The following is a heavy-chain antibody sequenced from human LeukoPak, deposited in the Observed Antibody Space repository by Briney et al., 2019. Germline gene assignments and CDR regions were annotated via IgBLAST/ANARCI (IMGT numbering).Heavy chain of an antibody. D-gene: IGHD1-26*01. J-gene: IGHJ4*02. CDR1: GFTFSSYS. Sequence: GGSLRLSCAASGFTFSSYSMNWVRQAPGKGLEWVSYISSSSSTIYYADSVKGRFTISRDNAKNSLYLQMNSLRAEDTAVYYCARLGSYYFDYWGQGTLVTVSS. V-gene: IGHV3-48*04. CDR3: ARLGSYYFDY. CDR2: ISSSSSTI.